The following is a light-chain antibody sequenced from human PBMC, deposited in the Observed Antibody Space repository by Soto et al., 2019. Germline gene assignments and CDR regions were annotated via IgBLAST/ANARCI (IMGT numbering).Light chain of an antibody. V-gene: IGLV2-23*01. CDR1: SSDVGSYNL. Sequence: QSALTQPASGSGSPGQSITISCTVTSSDVGSYNLVSWYQQHPGKAPKLMIYEGSKRPSGVSNRFSGSKSGNTASLTISGLQAEDEADYYCCSYAGSSTHVVFGGGTKLTVL. CDR3: CSYAGSSTHVV. CDR2: EGS. J-gene: IGLJ2*01.